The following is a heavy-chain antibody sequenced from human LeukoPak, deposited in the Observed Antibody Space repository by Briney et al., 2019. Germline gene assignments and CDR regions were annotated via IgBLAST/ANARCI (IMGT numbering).Heavy chain of an antibody. Sequence: SETLSLTCAVYGGSFSGYYWSWIRQPPGKGLEWIGEINHSGSTNYNPSLKSRVTISVDTSKNQFSLKLSSVTAADTAVYYCASISPSDTLFDYWGQGTLVTVSS. V-gene: IGHV4-34*01. CDR2: INHSGST. J-gene: IGHJ4*02. CDR3: ASISPSDTLFDY. CDR1: GGSFSGYY.